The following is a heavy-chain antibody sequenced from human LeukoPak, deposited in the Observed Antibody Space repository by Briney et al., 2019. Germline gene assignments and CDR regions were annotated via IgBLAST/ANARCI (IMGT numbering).Heavy chain of an antibody. CDR3: ARDGRDYGMDV. CDR1: GYNFISYG. J-gene: IGHJ6*02. CDR2: ISTYNGNT. V-gene: IGHV1-18*01. Sequence: SVKVSCKASGYNFISYGISWMRRAPGQGLEWMGWISTYNGNTNYAQKLQGRVTMTTDTSTSTAYMELRSLRSDDTAVYYCARDGRDYGMDVWGQGTTVTVSS.